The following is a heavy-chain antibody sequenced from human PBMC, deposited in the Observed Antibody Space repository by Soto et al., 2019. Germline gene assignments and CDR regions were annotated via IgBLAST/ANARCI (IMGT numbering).Heavy chain of an antibody. CDR3: AHLDNHFWSGPTFEY. V-gene: IGHV2-5*02. Sequence: QITLKESGPTLLEPTQTLTLTCIFSGFSLSTSGVGVGWIRQPPGKALEWLTLIYWDDDKRYSPSLKRRLTITKDTSRNQVVLTMTDMDPVDTATYYCAHLDNHFWSGPTFEYWGQGTLVTVFS. CDR1: GFSLSTSGVG. J-gene: IGHJ4*02. CDR2: IYWDDDK. D-gene: IGHD3-3*02.